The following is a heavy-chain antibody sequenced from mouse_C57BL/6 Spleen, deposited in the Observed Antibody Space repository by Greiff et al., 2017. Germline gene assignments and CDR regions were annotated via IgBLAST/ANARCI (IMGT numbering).Heavy chain of an antibody. J-gene: IGHJ2*01. CDR2: IHPNSGST. D-gene: IGHD1-1*01. CDR1: GYTFTSYW. V-gene: IGHV1-64*01. CDR3: ARDEEYYGSSYY. Sequence: QVQLQQPGAELVKPGASVTLSCKASGYTFTSYWMHWVKQRPGQGLEWIGMIHPNSGSTNYNEKFKSKATLTVDKSSSTAYMQLSSLTSEDSAVYYCARDEEYYGSSYYWGQGTTLTVSS.